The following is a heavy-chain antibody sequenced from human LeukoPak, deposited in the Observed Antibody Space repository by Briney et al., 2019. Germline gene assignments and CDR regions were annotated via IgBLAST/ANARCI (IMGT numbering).Heavy chain of an antibody. J-gene: IGHJ6*03. Sequence: GGSLRLSCAASGFSFSSYGMSWVRQAPGKGLEWVLAISGSGGSTYYADSVKGRLTISRDNSKNTLYLQMNSLRAEDTAVYYCARVLRYCSGGNCYSGGLGYMDVWGKGTTVTISS. D-gene: IGHD2-15*01. CDR2: ISGSGGST. CDR3: ARVLRYCSGGNCYSGGLGYMDV. V-gene: IGHV3-23*01. CDR1: GFSFSSYG.